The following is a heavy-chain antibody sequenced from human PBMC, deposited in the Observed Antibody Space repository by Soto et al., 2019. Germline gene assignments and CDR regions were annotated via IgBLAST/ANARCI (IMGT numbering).Heavy chain of an antibody. CDR1: GFTFSSYA. Sequence: GGSLRLSCAASGFTFSSYAMSWVRQAPGKGLEWVSAISGSGGSTYYTDSVKGRFTISRDNSKNMLYLQMNSLRAEETAVYYCAKARTTMIVVSNFDYWGQGTLVTVSS. V-gene: IGHV3-23*01. D-gene: IGHD3-22*01. CDR3: AKARTTMIVVSNFDY. CDR2: ISGSGGST. J-gene: IGHJ4*02.